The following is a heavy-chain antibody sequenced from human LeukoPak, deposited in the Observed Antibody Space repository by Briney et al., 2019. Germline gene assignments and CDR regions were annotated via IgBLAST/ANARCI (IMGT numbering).Heavy chain of an antibody. CDR3: ARDRYYYDSSGYDPYFDY. V-gene: IGHV4-4*07. Sequence: SETLSLTCTVSGGSISSYYWSWIRQPAGKGLEWIGRIYTSGSTDYNPSLKSRVTMSVDTSKNQFSLKLSSVAAADTAVYYCARDRYYYDSSGYDPYFDYWGQGTLVTVSS. D-gene: IGHD3-22*01. J-gene: IGHJ4*02. CDR2: IYTSGST. CDR1: GGSISSYY.